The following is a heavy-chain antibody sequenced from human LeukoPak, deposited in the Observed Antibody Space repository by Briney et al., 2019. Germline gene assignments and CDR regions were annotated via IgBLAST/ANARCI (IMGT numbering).Heavy chain of an antibody. CDR3: ARDTPYYYVSSRTFDI. D-gene: IGHD3-22*01. V-gene: IGHV1-8*01. CDR1: GYTFTSYD. CDR2: MNPNSGNT. Sequence: ASVKVSCKASGYTFTSYDINWVRQATGQGLEWMGWMNPNSGNTGYAQKFQGRVTMTRNTSISTAYMELSSLRSEDTAVYYCARDTPYYYVSSRTFDIWGQGTMVTVSS. J-gene: IGHJ3*02.